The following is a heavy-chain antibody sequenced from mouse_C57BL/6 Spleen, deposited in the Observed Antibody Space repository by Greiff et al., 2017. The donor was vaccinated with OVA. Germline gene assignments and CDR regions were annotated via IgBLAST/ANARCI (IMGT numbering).Heavy chain of an antibody. J-gene: IGHJ1*03. CDR1: GFSLTSYG. Sequence: QVQLQQSGPGLVQPSQSLSITCTVSGFSLTSYGVHWVRQSPGKGLEWLGVIWRGGSTDYNAAFMSRLSITKDNSKSQVFFKMNSLQADDTAIYYCAKMDYGSSLYWYFDVWGTGTTVTVSS. D-gene: IGHD1-1*01. CDR3: AKMDYGSSLYWYFDV. CDR2: IWRGGST. V-gene: IGHV2-5*01.